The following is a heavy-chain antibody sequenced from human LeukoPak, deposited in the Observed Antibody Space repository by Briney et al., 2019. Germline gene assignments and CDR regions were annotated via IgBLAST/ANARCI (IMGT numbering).Heavy chain of an antibody. V-gene: IGHV4-39*07. CDR3: ARRSRFLEWLEPFDI. D-gene: IGHD3-3*01. CDR2: IYYSGST. J-gene: IGHJ3*02. CDR1: GGSISSSSYF. Sequence: SETLSLTCTVSGGSISSSSYFWVWIRQPPGKGLEWIGSIYYSGSTYYNPSLKSRVTMSVDTSKNQFSLKLSSVTAAGTAVYYCARRSRFLEWLEPFDIWGQGTMVTVSS.